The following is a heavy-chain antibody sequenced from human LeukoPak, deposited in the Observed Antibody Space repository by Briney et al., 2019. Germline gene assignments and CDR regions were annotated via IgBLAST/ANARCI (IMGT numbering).Heavy chain of an antibody. V-gene: IGHV1-69*13. Sequence: SVTVSCKASGGTFSSYAISWVRQAPGQGLEWMGGIIPIFGTANYAQKFQGRVTITADESTSTAYMELSSLRSEDTAVYYCARHSGYDYDYFDYWGQGTLVTVSS. J-gene: IGHJ4*02. D-gene: IGHD5-12*01. CDR2: IIPIFGTA. CDR1: GGTFSSYA. CDR3: ARHSGYDYDYFDY.